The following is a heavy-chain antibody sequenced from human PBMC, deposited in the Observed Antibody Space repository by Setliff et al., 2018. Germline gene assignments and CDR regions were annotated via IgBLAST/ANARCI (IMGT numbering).Heavy chain of an antibody. CDR1: GFTFSFYA. CDR2: VTSSGDST. J-gene: IGHJ4*02. CDR3: AKRGPYCSGGTCHYYFDY. Sequence: GGSLRLSCAASGFTFSFYAMSWVRQAPGKGLEWVSEVTSSGDSTYYADSVKGRFTISRDNSKNTVYLEMNSLRAEDTAVYYCAKRGPYCSGGTCHYYFDYWGQGTLVTVSS. D-gene: IGHD2-15*01. V-gene: IGHV3-23*01.